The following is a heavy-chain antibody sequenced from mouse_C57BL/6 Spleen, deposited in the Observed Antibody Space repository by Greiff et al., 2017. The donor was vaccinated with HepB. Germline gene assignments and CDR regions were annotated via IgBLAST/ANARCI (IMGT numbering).Heavy chain of an antibody. Sequence: QVQLKQPGAELVRPGTSVKLSCKASGYTFTSYWMHWVKQRPGQGLEWIGVIDPSDSYTNYNQKFKGKATLTVDTSSSTAYMQLSSLTSEDSAVYYCARDPGTVYAMDYWGQGTSVTVSS. V-gene: IGHV1-59*01. D-gene: IGHD4-1*01. CDR2: IDPSDSYT. CDR3: ARDPGTVYAMDY. J-gene: IGHJ4*01. CDR1: GYTFTSYW.